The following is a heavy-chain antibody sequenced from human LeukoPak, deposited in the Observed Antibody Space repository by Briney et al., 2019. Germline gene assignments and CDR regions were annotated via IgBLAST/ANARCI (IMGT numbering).Heavy chain of an antibody. V-gene: IGHV3-48*04. CDR2: ITTSSDTI. CDR3: ARGVRTSSGYDSGI. J-gene: IGHJ3*02. D-gene: IGHD5-12*01. CDR1: GFTFSSYS. Sequence: GGSLRLSCAASGFTFSSYSMNWVRQAPGKGLEWVSYITTSSDTIYYADSVKGRFIISRDNAKNTLYLQMNSLRAEDTAVYYCARGVRTSSGYDSGIWGQGTMVTVSS.